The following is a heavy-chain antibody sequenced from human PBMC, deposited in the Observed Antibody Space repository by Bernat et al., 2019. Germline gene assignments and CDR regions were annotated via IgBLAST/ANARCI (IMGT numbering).Heavy chain of an antibody. D-gene: IGHD3-3*01. CDR2: IYYTGST. CDR3: ARRINERGYDFWSGYYAFDF. V-gene: IGHV4-39*01. CDR1: GGSISSSSNYY. Sequence: QLQLQESGPGLVKPSETLSLTCTVSGGSISSSSNYYWGWVRQPPAKGLEWIGSIYYTGSTYYNPSLKSRVTISVDTSKNQFSQKLSSVTAADTAVYYCARRINERGYDFWSGYYAFDFWGEGTLITVSS. J-gene: IGHJ4*02.